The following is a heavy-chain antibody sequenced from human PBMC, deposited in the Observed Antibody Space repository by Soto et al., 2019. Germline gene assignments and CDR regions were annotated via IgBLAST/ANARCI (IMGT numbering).Heavy chain of an antibody. CDR2: IYPGDSDT. CDR3: ARHNHRYCSGGSCYDY. Sequence: GESLKISCKGSGYSFTSYWIGWVRQMPGKGLEWMGIIYPGDSDTRYSPSFQGQVTISADKSISTAYLQWSSLKASDTAMYYCARHNHRYCSGGSCYDYWGQGTLVTSPQ. J-gene: IGHJ4*02. CDR1: GYSFTSYW. V-gene: IGHV5-51*01. D-gene: IGHD2-15*01.